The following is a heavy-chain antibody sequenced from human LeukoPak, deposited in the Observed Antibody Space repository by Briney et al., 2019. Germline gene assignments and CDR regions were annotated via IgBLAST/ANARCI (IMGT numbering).Heavy chain of an antibody. Sequence: GGSLRLSCAASGFQFDDYAMHWVRQAPGKGLEWVSGISWNSGSIGYADSVKGRFTISRDNAKNSLYLQVNSLRAEDTALYYCAKDQSTVTTDWAFDIWGQGTMVTVSS. V-gene: IGHV3-9*01. CDR2: ISWNSGSI. D-gene: IGHD4-17*01. CDR3: AKDQSTVTTDWAFDI. J-gene: IGHJ3*02. CDR1: GFQFDDYA.